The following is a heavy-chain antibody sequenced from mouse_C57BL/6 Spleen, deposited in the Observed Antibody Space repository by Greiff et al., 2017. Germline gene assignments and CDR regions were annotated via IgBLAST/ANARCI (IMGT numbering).Heavy chain of an antibody. CDR3: ASGDIYDGYSWFAY. Sequence: QVQLQQPGAELVMPGASVKLSCKASGYTFTSYWMHWVKQRPGQGLEWIGEIDPSDSYTNYNQKFKGKSTLTVDKSSSTAYMQLSSLTSEDSAVYYCASGDIYDGYSWFAYWGQGALVTVSA. CDR1: GYTFTSYW. V-gene: IGHV1-69*01. CDR2: IDPSDSYT. D-gene: IGHD2-3*01. J-gene: IGHJ3*01.